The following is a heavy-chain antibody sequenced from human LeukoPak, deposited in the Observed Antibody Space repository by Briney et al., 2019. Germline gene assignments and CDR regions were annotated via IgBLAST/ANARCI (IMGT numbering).Heavy chain of an antibody. D-gene: IGHD6-13*01. CDR1: GFTFSTHA. CDR3: TRRAAADTFYSDY. CDR2: ISYNGGST. J-gene: IGHJ4*02. Sequence: GGSLRLSCAASGFTFSTHAMHWVRQAPERGLEYIAAISYNGGSTYYADSVKGRFTISRDNSKNTLYLQMGSLRAEDTAVYYCTRRAAADTFYSDYWGQGILATVSS. V-gene: IGHV3-64*02.